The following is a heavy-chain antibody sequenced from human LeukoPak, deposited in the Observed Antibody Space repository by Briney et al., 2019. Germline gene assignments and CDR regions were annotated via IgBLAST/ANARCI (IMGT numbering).Heavy chain of an antibody. D-gene: IGHD3-10*01. J-gene: IGHJ4*02. CDR2: ISSSSSTI. V-gene: IGHV3-48*01. CDR3: ASRGSGSYLYFDY. Sequence: GGSLRLSCAASGFTFSSYSMNWVRQAPGKGLEWVSYISSSSSTIYYADSVKGRFTISRDNSKNTLYLQMNSLRAEDTAVYYCASRGSGSYLYFDYWGQGTLVTVSS. CDR1: GFTFSSYS.